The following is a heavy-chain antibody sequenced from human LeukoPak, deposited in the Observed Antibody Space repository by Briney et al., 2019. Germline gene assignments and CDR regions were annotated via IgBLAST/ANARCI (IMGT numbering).Heavy chain of an antibody. D-gene: IGHD4-17*01. Sequence: ASVKVSCKVSGYTLTELSMHWVRQAPGEGLEWMGGFDPEDGETIYAQKFQGRVTMTEDTSTDTAYMELSSLRSEDTAVYYCAKARSVDYGDRYYFDYWGQGTLVTVSS. J-gene: IGHJ4*02. CDR2: FDPEDGET. CDR3: AKARSVDYGDRYYFDY. CDR1: GYTLTELS. V-gene: IGHV1-24*01.